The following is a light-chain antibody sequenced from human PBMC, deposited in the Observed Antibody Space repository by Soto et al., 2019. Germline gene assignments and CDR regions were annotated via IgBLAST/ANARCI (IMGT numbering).Light chain of an antibody. Sequence: EIVLTQSPGTLSLSPWERAXLSXXXXQSVSSSYLAWYQXKPGQAXXLXXYGASSRATGIPDRLSGSGSGTDFTLTIRRLEPEDFAVYYGQQYGSSPPITFGQGTRLEIK. J-gene: IGKJ5*01. CDR1: QSVSSSY. CDR2: GAS. CDR3: QQYGSSPPIT. V-gene: IGKV3-20*01.